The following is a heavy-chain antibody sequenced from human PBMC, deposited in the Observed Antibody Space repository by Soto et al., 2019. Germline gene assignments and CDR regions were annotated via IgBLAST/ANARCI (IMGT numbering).Heavy chain of an antibody. Sequence: QVPLQESGPRLVRPSGTLSLTCTVSSGSISTANWWSWVRQPPGRGLEWIGGIYHSASTNYNLSLKSRVTLSVDKSQNQFSLRLSSVTAADTATYYCARRGGGVVLAATTPFDYWGQGTLVTVSS. J-gene: IGHJ4*02. CDR1: SGSISTANW. CDR3: ARRGGGVVLAATTPFDY. D-gene: IGHD2-15*01. CDR2: IYHSAST. V-gene: IGHV4-4*02.